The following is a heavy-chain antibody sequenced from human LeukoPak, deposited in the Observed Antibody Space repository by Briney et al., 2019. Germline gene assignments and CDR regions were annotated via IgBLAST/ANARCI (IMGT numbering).Heavy chain of an antibody. CDR2: IKQDGSEK. J-gene: IGHJ4*02. D-gene: IGHD6-19*01. CDR3: ERALGVYSSGWLQYYFDY. CDR1: GFIFSSYW. Sequence: GGSLRLSCAASGFIFSSYWMSWVRQAPGKGLEWVANIKQDGSEKYYVDSVKGRFTISRDNAKNSLYLQMNSLTAEDTAVYYCERALGVYSSGWLQYYFDYWGQGTLVTVSS. V-gene: IGHV3-7*01.